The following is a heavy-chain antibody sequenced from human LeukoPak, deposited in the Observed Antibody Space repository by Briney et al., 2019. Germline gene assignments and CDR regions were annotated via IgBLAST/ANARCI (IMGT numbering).Heavy chain of an antibody. J-gene: IGHJ4*02. Sequence: ASVKVSCKVSGYTFTDYYMHWVQQAPGKGLEWMGLVDPEDGETIYAEKFQGRVTITADTSTDTAYMELSSLRSEDTAVYYCATEASYYYDSSGYSFSFDYWGQGTLVTVSS. CDR3: ATEASYYYDSSGYSFSFDY. CDR2: VDPEDGET. CDR1: GYTFTDYY. D-gene: IGHD3-22*01. V-gene: IGHV1-69-2*01.